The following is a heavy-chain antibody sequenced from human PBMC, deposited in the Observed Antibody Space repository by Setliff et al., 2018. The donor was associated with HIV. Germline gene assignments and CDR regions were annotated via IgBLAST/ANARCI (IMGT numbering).Heavy chain of an antibody. V-gene: IGHV4-59*12. CDR3: ARGPKISVTYSNYARDNWFDP. CDR2: ISYSGTT. CDR1: GGSISHYY. D-gene: IGHD4-4*01. J-gene: IGHJ5*02. Sequence: PSETLSLTCTVSGGSISHYYWNWIRQSPGKGLEWIGFISYSGTTNYNPSLESRVTISIDTSNNQFSLKVSSVTAADTAVYYCARGPKISVTYSNYARDNWFDPWGQGTLVTVSS.